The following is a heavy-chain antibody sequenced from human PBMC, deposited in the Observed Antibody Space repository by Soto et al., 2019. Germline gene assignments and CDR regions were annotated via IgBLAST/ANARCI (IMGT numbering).Heavy chain of an antibody. J-gene: IGHJ4*02. CDR3: TTDEWE. D-gene: IGHD1-26*01. Sequence: EVPLVESGGGLVEPGGSLTLSCAASGFSFSGGWMSWVRQAAGKGLEWVARIKSKIDGGTTDYAAPVRGRFTISRDDSKNTLYLQMSSLRTEDTAIYYCTTDEWEWGQGTLVTVSS. V-gene: IGHV3-15*05. CDR1: GFSFSGGW. CDR2: IKSKIDGGTT.